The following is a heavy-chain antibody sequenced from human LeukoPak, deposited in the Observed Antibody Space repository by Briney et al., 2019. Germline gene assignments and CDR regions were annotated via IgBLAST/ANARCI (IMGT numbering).Heavy chain of an antibody. CDR1: GYTFTSYD. J-gene: IGHJ2*01. D-gene: IGHD3-10*01. CDR3: ARGGIYYGSGSYYSPPWYFDL. Sequence: ASVKVSCKASGYTFTSYDINWVRQATGQGLEWMGWMNPNSGNPTYAQGFTGRFVFSLDTSVSTAYLQISSLKAEDTAVYYCARGGIYYGSGSYYSPPWYFDLWGRGTLVTVSS. CDR2: MNPNSGNP. V-gene: IGHV7-4-1*02.